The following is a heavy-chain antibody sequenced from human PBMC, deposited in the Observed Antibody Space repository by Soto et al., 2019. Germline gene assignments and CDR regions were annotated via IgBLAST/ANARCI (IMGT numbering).Heavy chain of an antibody. Sequence: QVQLVQSGAEVKKPGSSVKVSCKASGGTFSSYGISWVRQAPGQGLDWMGGIIPIFGTANYAQKFQGRVTITADESTSTAYMELSSLRSEDTAVYYCVRGYGDHWYFHLWGRGTLITVSS. CDR3: VRGYGDHWYFHL. J-gene: IGHJ2*01. D-gene: IGHD4-17*01. V-gene: IGHV1-69*12. CDR2: IIPIFGTA. CDR1: GGTFSSYG.